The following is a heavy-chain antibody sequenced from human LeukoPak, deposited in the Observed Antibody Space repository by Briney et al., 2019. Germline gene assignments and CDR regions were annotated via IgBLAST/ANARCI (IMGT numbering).Heavy chain of an antibody. CDR2: IYTSGST. V-gene: IGHV4-4*07. CDR1: GGSISSYY. J-gene: IGHJ6*03. CDR3: ARGVASGSYYVWGGQYYMDV. D-gene: IGHD1-26*01. Sequence: SETLSLTCTVSGGSISSYYWSWIRQPAGKGLEWIGRIYTSGSTNYNPSLKSRVTMSVDTSKNQFSLKLSSVTAADTAVYYCARGVASGSYYVWGGQYYMDVWGKGTTVTISS.